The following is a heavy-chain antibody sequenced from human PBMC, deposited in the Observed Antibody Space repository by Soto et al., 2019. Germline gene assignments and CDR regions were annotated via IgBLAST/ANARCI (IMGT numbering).Heavy chain of an antibody. V-gene: IGHV5-51*01. CDR1: GYSFTTYW. J-gene: IGHJ4*02. CDR3: ARLTSGRFDY. D-gene: IGHD3-3*01. CDR2: IYPGDSQT. Sequence: PGESLKISCKASGYSFTTYWIGWVRQMPGKGLEWMGVIYPGDSQTRYSPSFQGQVTISADKSMSTTYLQWNSLKASDTAMYYCARLTSGRFDYWGQGTLVTVSS.